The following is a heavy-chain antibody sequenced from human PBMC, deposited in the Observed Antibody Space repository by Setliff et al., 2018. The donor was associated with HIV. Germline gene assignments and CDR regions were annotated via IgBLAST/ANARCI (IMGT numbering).Heavy chain of an antibody. CDR2: IYYSGST. Sequence: SETLSLTCTVSGGSISSGVFYWSWIRQHPGRGLEWIGYIYYSGSTYYNPSLKSRVAVSVDTSKNQFSLSLSSVTAADTAVYYCARGGGITWRSYSFDYWGQGTLVTVSS. CDR1: GGSISSGVFY. D-gene: IGHD3-10*01. CDR3: ARGGGITWRSYSFDY. V-gene: IGHV4-31*03. J-gene: IGHJ4*02.